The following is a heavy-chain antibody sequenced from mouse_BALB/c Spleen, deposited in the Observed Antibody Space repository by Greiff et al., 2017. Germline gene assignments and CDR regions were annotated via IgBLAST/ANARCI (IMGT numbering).Heavy chain of an antibody. D-gene: IGHD4-1*01. CDR2: IYPGGGYT. J-gene: IGHJ2*01. CDR1: GYTFTNYW. Sequence: QVHVKQSGAELVRPGTSVKISCKASGYTFTNYWLGWVKQRPGHGLEWIGDIYPGGGYTNYNEKFKGKATLTADTSSSTAYMQLSSLTSEDSAVYFCANWDVGYWGQGTTLTVSS. V-gene: IGHV1-63*02. CDR3: ANWDVGY.